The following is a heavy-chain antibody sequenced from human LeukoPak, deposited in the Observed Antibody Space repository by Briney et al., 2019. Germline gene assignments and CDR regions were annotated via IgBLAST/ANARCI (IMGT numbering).Heavy chain of an antibody. D-gene: IGHD2/OR15-2a*01. J-gene: IGHJ5*02. CDR2: IYTGGNT. CDR3: AKGPPPSNDP. Sequence: GSLRLSCAASGFTVDSNYLSWVRQAPGKGLEWVSTIYTGGNTYYAASVKGRFTISRDNSKNTLYLQMNSLRAEDTAVYYCAKGPPPSNDPWGQGTLVTVSS. V-gene: IGHV3-53*01. CDR1: GFTVDSNY.